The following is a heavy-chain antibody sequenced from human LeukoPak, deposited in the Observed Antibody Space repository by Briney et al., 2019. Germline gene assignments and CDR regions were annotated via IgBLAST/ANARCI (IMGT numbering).Heavy chain of an antibody. V-gene: IGHV4-31*03. J-gene: IGHJ4*02. CDR2: IYYSGST. Sequence: SETLSLTCTVSGGSISSGGYYWSWIRQHPGKGLEWIGYIYYSGSTYYNPSLKSRVTISVDTSKNQFSLKLSSVTAADTAVYYCARDYRYYYDSSGPPDNWGQGTLVTVSS. D-gene: IGHD3-22*01. CDR3: ARDYRYYYDSSGPPDN. CDR1: GGSISSGGYY.